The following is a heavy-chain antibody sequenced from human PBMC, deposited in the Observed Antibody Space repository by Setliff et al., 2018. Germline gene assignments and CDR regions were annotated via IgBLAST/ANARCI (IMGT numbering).Heavy chain of an antibody. D-gene: IGHD3-22*01. J-gene: IGHJ4*01. CDR2: TSWDGGAT. CDR3: AKEIQPRRGPVYDSSGLAFDY. CDR1: GFTFDDYT. Sequence: GGSLRLSCAASGFTFDDYTMHWVRQAPGKGLEWVSVTSWDGGATELADYVRGRFTISRDDSKNTVSLQMSSLRAEDTAVYYCAKEIQPRRGPVYDSSGLAFDYWGQGTLVTVPQ. V-gene: IGHV3-43*01.